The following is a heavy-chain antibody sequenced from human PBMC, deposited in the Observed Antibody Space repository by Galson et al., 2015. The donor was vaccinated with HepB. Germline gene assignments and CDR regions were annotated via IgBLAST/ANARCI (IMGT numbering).Heavy chain of an antibody. Sequence: SLRLSCAASGFTFSSYGMHWVRQAPGKGLEWVAVIWYDGSNKYYADSVKGRFTISRDNSKNTLYLQMNSLRAEDTAVYYCAKGLRSGWAGYYDVWGQGTTVTVSS. CDR1: GFTFSSYG. J-gene: IGHJ6*02. CDR3: AKGLRSGWAGYYDV. D-gene: IGHD5-12*01. V-gene: IGHV3-33*06. CDR2: IWYDGSNK.